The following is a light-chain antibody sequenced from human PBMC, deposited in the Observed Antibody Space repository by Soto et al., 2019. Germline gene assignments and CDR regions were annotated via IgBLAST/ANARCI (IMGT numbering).Light chain of an antibody. J-gene: IGKJ5*01. CDR3: QLRTTWPIR. Sequence: IVMTQSPATLSVSPRERATLSCRASQSVSSNLAWYQQKPGQAPRLLMYDASNRATGIPARFSGSGSGTDFTLTISSLEPEDFAIYYCQLRTTWPIRLGEGTRLEIK. V-gene: IGKV3-11*01. CDR2: DAS. CDR1: QSVSSN.